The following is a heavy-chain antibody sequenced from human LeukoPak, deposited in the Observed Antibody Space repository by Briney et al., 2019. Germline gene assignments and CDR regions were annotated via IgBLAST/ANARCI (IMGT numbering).Heavy chain of an antibody. CDR1: GFIFSSYA. CDR3: AKQGSSWSYYYYYYMDV. V-gene: IGHV3-23*01. Sequence: GGSLRLSCAASGFIFSSYAMSWVRQAPGKGLEWVSAISGSGGSTYYADSVKGRFTISRDNSKNTLYLQMNSLRAEDTAVYYCAKQGSSWSYYYYYYMDVWGKGTTVTVSS. CDR2: ISGSGGST. J-gene: IGHJ6*03. D-gene: IGHD6-13*01.